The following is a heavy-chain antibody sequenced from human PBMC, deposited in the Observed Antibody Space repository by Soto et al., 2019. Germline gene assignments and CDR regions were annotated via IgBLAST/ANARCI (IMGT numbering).Heavy chain of an antibody. CDR1: GFTFSSYA. D-gene: IGHD3-22*01. CDR2: ISYDGSNK. J-gene: IGHJ4*02. CDR3: ARGPDYYDSSGYYYPSLRGELY. V-gene: IGHV3-30-3*01. Sequence: GGSLRLSCAASGFTFSSYAMHWVRQAPGKGLEWVAVISYDGSNKYYADSVKGRFTISRDNSKNTLYLQMNSLRAEDTAVYYCARGPDYYDSSGYYYPSLRGELYWGQGTLVTVSS.